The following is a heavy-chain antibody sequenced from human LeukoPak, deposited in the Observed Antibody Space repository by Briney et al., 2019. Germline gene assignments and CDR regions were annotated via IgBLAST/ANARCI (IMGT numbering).Heavy chain of an antibody. J-gene: IGHJ4*02. D-gene: IGHD6-13*01. V-gene: IGHV4-61*02. CDR2: IYTSGST. CDR3: ARGSSSWSYYFDY. Sequence: SQTLSLTCTVSGGSISSGSYYWSWIRQPAGKGVEWIGRIYTSGSTNYNPSLKSRVTISVDTSKNQFSLKLSSVTAADTAVYYCARGSSSWSYYFDYWGQGTLVTVSS. CDR1: GGSISSGSYY.